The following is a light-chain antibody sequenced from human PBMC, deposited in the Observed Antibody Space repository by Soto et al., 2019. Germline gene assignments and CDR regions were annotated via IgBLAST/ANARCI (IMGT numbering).Light chain of an antibody. J-gene: IGKJ2*01. CDR3: QQANSFPYT. CDR2: GAS. Sequence: DIQMTQSPSSVSASVGDRVTIACRASQDTSRWLAWYQQKPGKAPRLLIHGASILHSGVPSRFSGSGSGTDFTLTVGSLQPEDFATYYCQQANSFPYTFGQGTKLEIK. V-gene: IGKV1-12*01. CDR1: QDTSRW.